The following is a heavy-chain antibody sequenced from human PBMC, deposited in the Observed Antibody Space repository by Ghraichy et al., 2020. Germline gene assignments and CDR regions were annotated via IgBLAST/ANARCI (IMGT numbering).Heavy chain of an antibody. CDR2: IYPSGNT. D-gene: IGHD5-18*01. Sequence: SQTLSLTCTVSGGSIKRYYWAWIRQPPGKGLEWIGYIYPSGNTNYNPSLKSRVTISVDTSKNQFYLKLSSVTAADTAVYYCVGTAEDTQSDYWGQGTLVTVSS. V-gene: IGHV4-4*09. CDR3: VGTAEDTQSDY. CDR1: GGSIKRYY. J-gene: IGHJ4*02.